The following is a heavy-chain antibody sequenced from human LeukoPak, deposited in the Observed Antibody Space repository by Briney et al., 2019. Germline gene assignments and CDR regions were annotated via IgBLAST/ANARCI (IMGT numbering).Heavy chain of an antibody. CDR2: IYYSGST. D-gene: IGHD1-20*01. CDR3: ARQGAITARRTHYYAMDV. V-gene: IGHV4-59*08. J-gene: IGHJ6*02. CDR1: GGSISSYY. Sequence: SETLSLNCTDSGGSISSYYWSWIRQPPGKGLEWIGYIYYSGSTNYNPSLKSRVTVSVDTSKNQFSLKLNSVTAADTAIYYCARQGAITARRTHYYAMDVWGPGTTVTVSS.